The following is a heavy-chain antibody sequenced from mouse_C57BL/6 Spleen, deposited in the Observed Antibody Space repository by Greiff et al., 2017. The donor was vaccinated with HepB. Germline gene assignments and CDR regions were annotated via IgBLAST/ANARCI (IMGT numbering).Heavy chain of an antibody. CDR1: GFTFSSYA. CDR2: ISDGGSYT. J-gene: IGHJ3*01. D-gene: IGHD2-4*01. Sequence: EVKVVESGGGLVKPGGSLKLSCAASGFTFSSYAMSWVRQTPEKRLEWVATISDGGSYTYYPDNVKGRFTISRDNDKNNLYLQMSHLKSEDTAMYYCAREHYDYAIFAYWGQGTLVTVSA. CDR3: AREHYDYAIFAY. V-gene: IGHV5-4*01.